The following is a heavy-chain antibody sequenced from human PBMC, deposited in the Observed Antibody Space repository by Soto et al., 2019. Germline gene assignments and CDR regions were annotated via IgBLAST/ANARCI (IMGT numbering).Heavy chain of an antibody. CDR3: AKVSSSWYAGFFDL. V-gene: IGHV3-23*01. D-gene: IGHD6-13*01. CDR2: LSDSGGSI. CDR1: GFTFSSHA. Sequence: PGVSLRLSCTASGFTFSSHAMTWVRQAPGKGLEWVSGLSDSGGSIYYADSVKGRFTIFRDNSMNTLYLQMKTLRAEDTAVYYCAKVSSSWYAGFFDLWGQGTLVTVSS. J-gene: IGHJ4*02.